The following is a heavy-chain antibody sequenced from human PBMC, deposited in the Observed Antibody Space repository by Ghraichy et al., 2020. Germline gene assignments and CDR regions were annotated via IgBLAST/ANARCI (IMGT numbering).Heavy chain of an antibody. CDR1: GFTFSSYA. CDR2: ISGSGGST. CDR3: AKDHWQWLVRAYFDY. D-gene: IGHD6-19*01. V-gene: IGHV3-23*01. Sequence: GESLNISCAASGFTFSSYAMSWVRQAPRKGLEWVSAISGSGGSTYYADSVKGRFTISRDNSKNTLYLQMNSLRAEDTAVYYCAKDHWQWLVRAYFDYWGQGTLVTVSS. J-gene: IGHJ4*02.